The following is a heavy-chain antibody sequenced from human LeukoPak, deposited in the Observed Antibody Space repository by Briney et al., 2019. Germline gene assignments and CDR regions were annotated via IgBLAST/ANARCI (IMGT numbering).Heavy chain of an antibody. V-gene: IGHV3-74*01. CDR2: INRDGSDT. CDR1: GFTFNNYY. CDR3: ARAEGYCSSTSCYWWFDP. Sequence: GGSLRLSCAASGFTFNNYYMNWVRQAPGKGLVWVSRINRDGSDTIYADSVKGRFTISRDNSKNTLYLQMNSLRAEDTAVYYCARAEGYCSSTSCYWWFDPWGQGTLVTVSS. J-gene: IGHJ5*02. D-gene: IGHD2-2*01.